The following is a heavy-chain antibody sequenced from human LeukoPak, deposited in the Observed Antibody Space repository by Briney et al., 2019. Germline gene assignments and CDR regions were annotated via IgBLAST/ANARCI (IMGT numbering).Heavy chain of an antibody. D-gene: IGHD1-26*01. CDR3: ATRSRGADSFFDY. Sequence: ASVKVSCKVSRYTLTELSMHWVRQAPGKGLEWMGGFDPEDGETIYAQKFQGRVTMTEDTSTDTAYMELSSLRSEDTAVYYCATRSRGADSFFDYWGQGTLVTVSS. J-gene: IGHJ4*02. V-gene: IGHV1-24*01. CDR2: FDPEDGET. CDR1: RYTLTELS.